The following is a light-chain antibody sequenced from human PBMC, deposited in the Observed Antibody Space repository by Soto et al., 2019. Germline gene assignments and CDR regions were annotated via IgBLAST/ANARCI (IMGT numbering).Light chain of an antibody. CDR3: QSYDSSLTNAV. CDR1: SSNIGAGYD. V-gene: IGLV1-40*01. Sequence: QPVLTQPPSVSGAPGQTITISCTGRSSNIGAGYDVHWYQQLPGRAPKLLIYGNNNRPSGVPDRFSGSKSGTSVSLAITGIRGEDEADYHCQSYDSSLTNAVFGGGTKLTVL. J-gene: IGLJ2*01. CDR2: GNN.